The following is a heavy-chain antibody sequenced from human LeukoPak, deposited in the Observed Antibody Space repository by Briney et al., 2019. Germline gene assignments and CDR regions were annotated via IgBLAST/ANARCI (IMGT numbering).Heavy chain of an antibody. CDR3: AREGKDKGSVDYYYYYMDV. CDR2: IYYSGTT. V-gene: IGHV4-30-4*02. D-gene: IGHD4-23*01. Sequence: SETLSLTCIVSGGSISSAAYYWTWIRQPPGKGLEWIGYIYYSGTTYYNPSLKSRVTISVDTSKYQFSLKLSSVAAADTAVYYCAREGKDKGSVDYYYYYMDVWGKGTTVTVSS. J-gene: IGHJ6*03. CDR1: GGSISSAAYY.